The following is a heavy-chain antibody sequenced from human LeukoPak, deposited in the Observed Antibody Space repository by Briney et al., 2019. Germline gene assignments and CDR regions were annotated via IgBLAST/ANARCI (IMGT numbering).Heavy chain of an antibody. J-gene: IGHJ4*02. CDR1: GYTFTGYY. V-gene: IGHV1-2*02. D-gene: IGHD5-12*01. Sequence: ASVKVSCKVSGYTFTGYYMHWVRQAPGQGLEWMGWINPNSGGTNYAQKFQGRVTMTRDTSISTAYMELSRLRSDDTAVYYCARGREGRGYEDYYFDYWGQGTLVTVSS. CDR3: ARGREGRGYEDYYFDY. CDR2: INPNSGGT.